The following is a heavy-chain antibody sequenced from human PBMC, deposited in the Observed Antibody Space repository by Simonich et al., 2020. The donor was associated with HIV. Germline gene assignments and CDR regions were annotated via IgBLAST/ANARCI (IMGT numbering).Heavy chain of an antibody. D-gene: IGHD4-17*01. CDR1: RGSNSSSY. V-gene: IGHV4-59*01. Sequence: QVQLQESGPGLVKPSETLSLTCRVSRGSNSSSYWSWFHPPPGKRLGWIGYIVDNGHTNYNPSRKSRVTISVDTSKNQFSLKLNSVTSVDTAVYYCARAPDYGANVYFDYWGQGTLVTVSS. CDR2: IVDNGHT. CDR3: ARAPDYGANVYFDY. J-gene: IGHJ4*02.